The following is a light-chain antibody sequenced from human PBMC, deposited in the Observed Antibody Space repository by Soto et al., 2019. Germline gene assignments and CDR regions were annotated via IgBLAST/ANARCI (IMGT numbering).Light chain of an antibody. CDR3: SSYKSTSTPYV. CDR2: DVT. V-gene: IGLV2-14*03. CDR1: SSDIGSYNY. Sequence: QSVLTQPASVSGSPGQSITISCTGTSSDIGSYNYVSWYQQHPGKAPKLIIYDVTNRRAGISSRFSASKSGDTASLTISVLQADDEADYFCSSYKSTSTPYVFGTGTKLTVL. J-gene: IGLJ1*01.